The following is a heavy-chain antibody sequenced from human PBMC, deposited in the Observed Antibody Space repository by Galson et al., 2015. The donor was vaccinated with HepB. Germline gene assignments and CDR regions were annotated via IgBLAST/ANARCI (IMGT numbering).Heavy chain of an antibody. J-gene: IGHJ6*02. V-gene: IGHV1-18*01. D-gene: IGHD2-2*01. CDR3: ARDPSLYCSSTSCFSGDRYYYYGMDV. CDR1: GYTFTSYG. CDR2: ISAYNGNT. Sequence: SVKVSCKASGYTFTSYGISWVRQAPGQGLEWMGWISAYNGNTNYAQKLQGRVTMTTDTSTSTAYMELRSLRSDDTAVYYCARDPSLYCSSTSCFSGDRYYYYGMDVWGQGTTVTVSS.